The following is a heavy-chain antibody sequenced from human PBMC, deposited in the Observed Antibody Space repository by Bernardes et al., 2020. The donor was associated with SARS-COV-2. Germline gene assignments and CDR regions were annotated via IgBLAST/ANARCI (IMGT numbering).Heavy chain of an antibody. J-gene: IGHJ6*02. D-gene: IGHD3-10*01. CDR1: GFSFNSYW. CDR3: ATGGVGSSAPGMDI. V-gene: IGHV3-74*01. CDR2: LNPDGSLT. Sequence: GGSLRLSCAASGFSFNSYWMHWGRQAPGKGLVWVARLNPDGSLTYYADSVRGRFTISRDNAKNTLYLQMNNLRADDSAVYYCATGGVGSSAPGMDIWGQGTMVTVS.